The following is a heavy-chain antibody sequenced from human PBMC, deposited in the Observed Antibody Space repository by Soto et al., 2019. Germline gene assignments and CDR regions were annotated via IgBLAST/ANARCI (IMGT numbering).Heavy chain of an antibody. CDR3: VRLCCSSSGCGRGXWFGP. J-gene: IGHJ5*02. CDR1: GYSISSTIYN. Sequence: SETLSLTCTVSGYSISSTIYNWDWIRQPPGKGLEWIAGIYYSGRTYYNPSLRSRVTISIDTSKNQFSLQLSFVTAADTAVYYCVRLCCSSSGCGRGXWFGPWGQGTLVTVS. D-gene: IGHD2-2*01. CDR2: IYYSGRT. V-gene: IGHV4-39*01.